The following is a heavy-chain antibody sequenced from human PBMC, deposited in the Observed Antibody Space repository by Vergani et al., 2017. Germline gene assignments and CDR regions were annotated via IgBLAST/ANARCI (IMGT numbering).Heavy chain of an antibody. Sequence: VQLVESGGGLVQPGRSLRLSCAASGFTFSNYGMHWVRQAPGKGLEWVAVIWYDGSNKYYADSVKGRFTISRDNSKNTLYLQMNSLRAEDTAVYYCARSKPGGRWYFDLWGRGTLVTVSS. J-gene: IGHJ2*01. D-gene: IGHD3-16*01. CDR2: IWYDGSNK. V-gene: IGHV3-33*01. CDR3: ARSKPGGRWYFDL. CDR1: GFTFSNYG.